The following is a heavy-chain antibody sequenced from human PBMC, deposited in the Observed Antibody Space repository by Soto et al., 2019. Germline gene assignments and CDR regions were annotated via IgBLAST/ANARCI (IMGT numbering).Heavy chain of an antibody. CDR2: INHSGST. CDR1: GGSFSGYY. Sequence: QVQLQQWGAGLLKPSETLSLTCAVYGGSFSGYYWSWIRQPPGKGLEWIGEINHSGSTNYNPSLKSRVTISVYTSKNQVSLKLSSVTAADTAVYYCARGFPLVGFDYWGQGTLVTVSS. J-gene: IGHJ4*02. D-gene: IGHD3-3*02. CDR3: ARGFPLVGFDY. V-gene: IGHV4-34*01.